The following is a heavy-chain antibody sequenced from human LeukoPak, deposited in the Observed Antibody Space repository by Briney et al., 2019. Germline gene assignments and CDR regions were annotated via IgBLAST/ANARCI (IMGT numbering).Heavy chain of an antibody. V-gene: IGHV3-23*01. Sequence: GGSLRLSCAASGFTFSSYAMSWVRQAPGKGLEWVSAISGSGGSTYYADSVKGRFTISRDNSKNTVFLQMNSLRADDTAVYYCATVKRDCSGGTCYSYDYWGQGTLVTVSS. CDR3: ATVKRDCSGGTCYSYDY. D-gene: IGHD2-15*01. CDR1: GFTFSSYA. J-gene: IGHJ4*02. CDR2: ISGSGGST.